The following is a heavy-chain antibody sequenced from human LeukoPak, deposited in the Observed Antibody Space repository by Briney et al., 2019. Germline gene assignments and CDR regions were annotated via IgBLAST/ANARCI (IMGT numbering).Heavy chain of an antibody. CDR2: INPNSGGT. Sequence: GASVKVSCKASGYTFSGYYMHWVRQAPGQGLEWMGWINPNSGGTNYAQKFQGRVTMTKDTSISTAYMELSRLRSDDTAVYYCATADPDYDIHDYWGQGTLVTVSS. D-gene: IGHD3-9*01. CDR3: ATADPDYDIHDY. CDR1: GYTFSGYY. V-gene: IGHV1-2*02. J-gene: IGHJ4*02.